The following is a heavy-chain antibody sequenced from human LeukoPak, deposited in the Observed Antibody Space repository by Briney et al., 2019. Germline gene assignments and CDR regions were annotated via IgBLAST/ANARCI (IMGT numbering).Heavy chain of an antibody. D-gene: IGHD3-9*01. Sequence: SETLSLTCTVSGGSISSGSYYWSWIRQPAGKGLEWIGRIYTSGSTNYNPSLKSRVTISVDTSKNQFSLKLSSVTAADTAVYYCARVSPAYFDWCSPHYFDYWGQGTLVTVSS. V-gene: IGHV4-61*02. J-gene: IGHJ4*02. CDR2: IYTSGST. CDR1: GGSISSGSYY. CDR3: ARVSPAYFDWCSPHYFDY.